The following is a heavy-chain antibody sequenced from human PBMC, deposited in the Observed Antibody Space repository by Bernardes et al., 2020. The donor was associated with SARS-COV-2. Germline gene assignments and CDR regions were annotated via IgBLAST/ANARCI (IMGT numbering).Heavy chain of an antibody. V-gene: IGHV4-34*01. CDR1: GGAFMGYS. CDR3: ARGSLQFLFTQRYFFDH. J-gene: IGHJ4*02. Sequence: SETLSHTCAVYGGAFMGYSWTWIRQPPGKGLEWIGEINRSGNTNYNPSLKSRVTISVDTSKNQFSLRLYSVTGADTAVYYCARGSLQFLFTQRYFFDHWGQGTRVTVSS. D-gene: IGHD3-3*01. CDR2: INRSGNT.